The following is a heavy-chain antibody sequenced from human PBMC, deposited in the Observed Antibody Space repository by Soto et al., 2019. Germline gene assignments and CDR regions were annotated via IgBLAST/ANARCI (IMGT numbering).Heavy chain of an antibody. CDR1: GYTFTSSG. J-gene: IGHJ6*02. CDR2: ISAYNGNT. Sequence: QVQLVQSGAEVKKPGASVKVSCKASGYTFTSSGISWVRQAPGQGLEWMGWISAYNGNTNYAQKLQGRVTMTTDTSTSTAYMELRSLRYDDTDVYYCERVLTLNKQVRVGTYYGRAVWGQGTTATASS. D-gene: IGHD1-26*01. CDR3: ERVLTLNKQVRVGTYYGRAV. V-gene: IGHV1-18*01.